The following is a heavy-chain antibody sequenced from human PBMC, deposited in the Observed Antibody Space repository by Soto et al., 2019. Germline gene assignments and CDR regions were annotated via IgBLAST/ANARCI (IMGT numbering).Heavy chain of an antibody. V-gene: IGHV4-59*08. J-gene: IGHJ6*03. CDR2: IYYSGST. Sequence: QVQLQESGPGLVKPSETLSLTCTVSGGSISSYYWSWIRQPPGKGLEWIGYIYYSGSTNYNPSLKRRVTISVDTSKNPFSLKLSSVTAADTAVYYCALVDYYYYYMDVWGKGTTVTVSS. D-gene: IGHD5-12*01. CDR1: GGSISSYY. CDR3: ALVDYYYYYMDV.